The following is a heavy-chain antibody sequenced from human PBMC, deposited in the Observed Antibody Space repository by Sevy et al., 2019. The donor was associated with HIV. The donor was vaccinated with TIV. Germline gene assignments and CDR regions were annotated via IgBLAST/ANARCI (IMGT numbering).Heavy chain of an antibody. CDR1: GFTFSSYA. V-gene: IGHV3-23*01. D-gene: IGHD6-19*01. J-gene: IGHJ4*02. CDR2: ISGSGGST. CDR3: AKFYGSWTVEYYFDY. Sequence: GGSLRLSCAASGFTFSSYAMSWVRQAPGKGLEWVSAISGSGGSTYYADSVKGRFTISRDNSKNTLYLQMNSLRAEDTAVYYCAKFYGSWTVEYYFDYWGQGTLVTVSS.